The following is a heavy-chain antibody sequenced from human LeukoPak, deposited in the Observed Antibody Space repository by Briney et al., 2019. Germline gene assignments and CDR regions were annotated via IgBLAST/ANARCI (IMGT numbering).Heavy chain of an antibody. CDR1: GYSISSGYF. J-gene: IGHJ4*02. CDR2: LYYSGRT. CDR3: ARDYSGYEFDY. D-gene: IGHD5-12*01. Sequence: PSETLSLTCTVSGYSISSGYFWCWIRQPPGKGLEWIGCLYYSGRTNYSPSLTSRVTLSADTSKNQFSLKLNSVTAADSAIYYCARDYSGYEFDYWGQGTLVTVSS. V-gene: IGHV4-61*01.